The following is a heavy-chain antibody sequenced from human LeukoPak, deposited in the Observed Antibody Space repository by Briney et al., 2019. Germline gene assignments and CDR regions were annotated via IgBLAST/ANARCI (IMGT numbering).Heavy chain of an antibody. CDR2: IRSKAYGETA. CDR3: TRDRGAYNLYDY. CDR1: GFTFGDYA. V-gene: IGHV3-49*03. Sequence: PGGSLRFSCTVSGFTFGDYAMSWIRQAPGKGLEWVGFIRSKAYGETADYAASVKGRFTISRDDSKAIAYLQMNSLKTEDTAVYHCTRDRGAYNLYDYWGQGTLVTVSS. D-gene: IGHD1-1*01. J-gene: IGHJ4*02.